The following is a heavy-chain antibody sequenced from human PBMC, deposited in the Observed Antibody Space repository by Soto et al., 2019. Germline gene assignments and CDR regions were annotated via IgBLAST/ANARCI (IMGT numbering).Heavy chain of an antibody. D-gene: IGHD4-17*01. V-gene: IGHV4-59*12. J-gene: IGHJ6*02. CDR1: GGSISSYY. CDR2: IYYSGST. Sequence: PSETLSLTCTVSGGSISSYYWSWIRQPPGKGLEWIGYIYYSGSTYYNPSLKSRVTISVDTSKNQFSLKLSSVTAADTAVYYCARDRLHYGDYYGMDVWGQGTTVTVS. CDR3: ARDRLHYGDYYGMDV.